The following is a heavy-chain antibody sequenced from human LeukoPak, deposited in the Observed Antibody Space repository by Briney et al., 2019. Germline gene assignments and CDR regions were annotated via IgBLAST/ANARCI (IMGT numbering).Heavy chain of an antibody. CDR3: ARGQTWFGINWFDP. CDR1: GGSFSGYY. J-gene: IGHJ5*02. CDR2: INHSGST. Sequence: SETLSLTCAVYGGSFSGYYWSWIRQPPRKGLEWIGEINHSGSTNYNPSLKSRVTISVDTSKNQFSLKLSSVTAADTAVYYCARGQTWFGINWFDPWGQGTLVTVSS. V-gene: IGHV4-34*01. D-gene: IGHD3-10*01.